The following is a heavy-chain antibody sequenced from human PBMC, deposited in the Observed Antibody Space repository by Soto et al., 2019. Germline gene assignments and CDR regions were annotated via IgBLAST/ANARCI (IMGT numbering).Heavy chain of an antibody. CDR2: ISGRDGST. CDR3: ARDRGYSSSLTNGGMDV. V-gene: IGHV3-23*01. D-gene: IGHD6-13*01. Sequence: EVQLLESGGGLVHPGGSLRLSCVASGFRFSSYAMSWVRQAPGEGLEWVSVISGRDGSTYYADFVKGRFTISRDDSRNTLYLQMHSLRAEDTAVYYWARDRGYSSSLTNGGMDVWGQGTTVTVSS. CDR1: GFRFSSYA. J-gene: IGHJ6*02.